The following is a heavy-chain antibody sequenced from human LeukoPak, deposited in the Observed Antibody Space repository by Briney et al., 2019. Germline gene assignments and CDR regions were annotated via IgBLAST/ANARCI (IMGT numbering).Heavy chain of an antibody. V-gene: IGHV3-23*01. CDR2: ITGSGGST. CDR1: GFTVSGTD. J-gene: IGHJ4*02. Sequence: PGGSLRLSCAASGFTVSGTDMDWVRQAPGKGLEWVSGITGSGGSTYYADSVKGRFTISRDNSKSSVYLQMNSLKADDTAVYYCVKEGPRVHFDYWGQGTLVTVSS. CDR3: VKEGPRVHFDY.